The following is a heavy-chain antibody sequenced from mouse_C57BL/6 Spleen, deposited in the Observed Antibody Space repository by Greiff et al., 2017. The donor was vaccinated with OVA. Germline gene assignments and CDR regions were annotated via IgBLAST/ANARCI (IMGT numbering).Heavy chain of an antibody. V-gene: IGHV1-26*01. J-gene: IGHJ1*03. D-gene: IGHD1-1*02. CDR3: ARKVGYFDV. Sequence: EVKLQQSGPELVKPGASVKISCKASGYTFTDYYMNWVKQSHGKSLEWIGDINPNNGGTSYNQKFKGKATLTVDKSSSTAYMELRSLTSEDSAVYYCARKVGYFDVWGTGTTVTVAS. CDR1: GYTFTDYY. CDR2: INPNNGGT.